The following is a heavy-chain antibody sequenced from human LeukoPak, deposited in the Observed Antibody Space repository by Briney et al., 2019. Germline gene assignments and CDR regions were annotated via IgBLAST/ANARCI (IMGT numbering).Heavy chain of an antibody. CDR1: GGSISSGGYS. J-gene: IGHJ4*02. CDR3: ARTIEIVGATYFDY. V-gene: IGHV4-30-2*01. CDR2: IYHSGST. Sequence: SETLSLTCAVSGGSISSGGYSWSWIRQPPGKGLEWIGYIYHSGSTYYNPSLKSRVTISVDRSKNQFSLKLSSVTAADTAVYYCARTIEIVGATYFDYWGQGTLVTVSS. D-gene: IGHD1-26*01.